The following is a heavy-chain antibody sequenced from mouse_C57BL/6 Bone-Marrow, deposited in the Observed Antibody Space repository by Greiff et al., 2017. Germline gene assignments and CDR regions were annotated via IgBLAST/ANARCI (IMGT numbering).Heavy chain of an antibody. CDR2: IHPNSGST. V-gene: IGHV1-64*01. J-gene: IGHJ2*01. Sequence: QVQLLPSGAELVKPGASVKLSCKASGYTFTSYWMHWVKQRPGQGLEWIGMIHPNSGSTNYNEKFKSKVTLTVDKSSSTAYMQLSSLTSEDSAVYYCAKRVTYDFDYWGQGTTLTVSA. CDR1: GYTFTSYW. D-gene: IGHD2-12*01. CDR3: AKRVTYDFDY.